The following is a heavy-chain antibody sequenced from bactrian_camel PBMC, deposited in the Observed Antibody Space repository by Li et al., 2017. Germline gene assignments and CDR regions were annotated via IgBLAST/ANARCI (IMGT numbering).Heavy chain of an antibody. CDR1: GYHFTNNC. J-gene: IGHJ4*01. CDR2: ISTGGGST. CDR3: KLKVRAGPSCRPFDY. V-gene: IGHV3S40*01. D-gene: IGHD1*01. Sequence: VQLVESGGGTVQAGGSLRLSCAASGYHFTNNCVTWFRQAPGKEREGVAAISTGGGSTNYADSVKRRFTISLNNAKNTTYLQMDSLKPEDTAMYICKLKVRAGPSCRPFDYWGQGTQVTVS.